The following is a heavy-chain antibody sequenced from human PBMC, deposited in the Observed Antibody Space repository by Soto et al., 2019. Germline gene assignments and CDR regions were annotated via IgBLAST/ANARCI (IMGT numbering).Heavy chain of an antibody. CDR3: ARDDEDGMYCDPGY. Sequence: QVQLVESGGGVVQPGRSLRLSCAASGFTFSDYIMHWVRQAPGEGLEWVAMVLHDGNNKYYADSVKGRFTISRDNSKNTLYLQMDRLRTKDTAMYYCARDDEDGMYCDPGYWGPGALCTVSS. CDR1: GFTFSDYI. D-gene: IGHD3-16*01. CDR2: VLHDGNNK. V-gene: IGHV3-30-3*01. J-gene: IGHJ4*02.